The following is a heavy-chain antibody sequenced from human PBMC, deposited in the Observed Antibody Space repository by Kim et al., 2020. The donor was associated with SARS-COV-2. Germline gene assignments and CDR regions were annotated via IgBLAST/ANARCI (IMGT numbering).Heavy chain of an antibody. V-gene: IGHV3-48*02. CDR1: GFTFSSYS. Sequence: GGSLRLSCAASGFTFSSYSMSWVRQAPGKGLEWVSYISGSSRTISYTDSVRGRFTISRDNAKNSLYLQMNSLRDEDTAVYYCARDRPFNILYGDYDSGGFDYWGQGTLVTVSS. CDR2: ISGSSRTI. J-gene: IGHJ4*02. CDR3: ARDRPFNILYGDYDSGGFDY. D-gene: IGHD4-17*01.